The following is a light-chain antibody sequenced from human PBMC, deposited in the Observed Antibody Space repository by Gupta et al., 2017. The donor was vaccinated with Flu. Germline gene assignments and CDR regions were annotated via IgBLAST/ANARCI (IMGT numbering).Light chain of an antibody. J-gene: IGLJ1*01. CDR1: SSDVGRSDS. V-gene: IGLV2-14*01. CDR3: SSYTSISTFYV. Sequence: QSALTQPASVSGSPGQSITISCTGTSSDVGRSDSVSWYQQHPGKAPKLLIYDVSNRPSGVSSCFSGSKSGNTASLTISGLQAEDETDYYCSSYTSISTFYVFGTGTKVTVL. CDR2: DVS.